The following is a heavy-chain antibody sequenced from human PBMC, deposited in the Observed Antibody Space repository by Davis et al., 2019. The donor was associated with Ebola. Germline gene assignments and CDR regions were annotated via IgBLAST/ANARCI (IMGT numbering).Heavy chain of an antibody. CDR1: GGSISSHY. CDR2: IYYSGST. Sequence: PSETLSLTCTVSGGSISSHYWIWIRQPPGKGLEWIGYIYYSGSTNYNPSLKSRVTISVDTSKNQFPLKLTSVTAADTAVYYCASAPVGCRGGNCFALADVWGQGTTVTVS. V-gene: IGHV4-59*11. D-gene: IGHD2-21*01. J-gene: IGHJ6*02. CDR3: ASAPVGCRGGNCFALADV.